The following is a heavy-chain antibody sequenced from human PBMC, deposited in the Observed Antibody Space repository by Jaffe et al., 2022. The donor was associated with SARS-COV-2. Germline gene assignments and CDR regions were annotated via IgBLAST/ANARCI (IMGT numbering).Heavy chain of an antibody. V-gene: IGHV3-33*01. CDR3: ARDRTPRTFWYGMDV. CDR1: GFTFSSYG. J-gene: IGHJ6*02. D-gene: IGHD3-3*01. Sequence: QVQLVESGGGVVQPGRSLRLSCAASGFTFSSYGMHWVRQAPGKGLEWVAVIWYDGSNKYYADSVKGRFTISRDNSKNTLYLQMNSLRAEDTAVYYCARDRTPRTFWYGMDVWGQGTTVTVSS. CDR2: IWYDGSNK.